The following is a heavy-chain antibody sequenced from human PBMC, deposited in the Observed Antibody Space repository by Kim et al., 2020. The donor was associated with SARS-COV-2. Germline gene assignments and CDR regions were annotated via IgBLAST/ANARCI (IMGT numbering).Heavy chain of an antibody. CDR3: ARSTVGATTGSLDY. CDR2: IYTSGST. J-gene: IGHJ4*02. D-gene: IGHD1-26*01. Sequence: SETLSLTCTVSGGSISSGSYYWSWIRPPAGKGLEWIGRIYTSGSTNYNPSLKSRVTISVDTSKNQFSLKLSSVTAADTAVYYCARSTVGATTGSLDYWGQGTLVTVSS. CDR1: GGSISSGSYY. V-gene: IGHV4-61*02.